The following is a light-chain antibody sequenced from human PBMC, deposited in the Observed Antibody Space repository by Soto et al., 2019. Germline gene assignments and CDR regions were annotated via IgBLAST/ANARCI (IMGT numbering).Light chain of an antibody. CDR1: SRDVGGYNF. CDR2: EDT. CDR3: ISHAGRPLRV. J-gene: IGLJ3*02. V-gene: IGLV2-8*01. Sequence: QSALTQPPSASGSPGQSVTISCTGTSRDVGGYNFVSWYQHHPGKAPKLLIYEDTKRPSGVPDRFSASKSGNTASLTVSGLQVVDDADYYCISHAGRPLRVFGGGTKLTVL.